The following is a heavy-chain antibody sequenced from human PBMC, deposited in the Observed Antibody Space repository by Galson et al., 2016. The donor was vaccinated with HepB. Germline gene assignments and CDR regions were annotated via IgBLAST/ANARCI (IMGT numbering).Heavy chain of an antibody. V-gene: IGHV3-21*01. CDR2: ISSSSSYI. Sequence: SLRLSCAASGFTFSSYSMNWVRQAPGKGLEWVSSISSSSSYIYDADSVKGRFTISRDNAKNSLYLQMNSLRAEDTAVYYCARASGYNWNYLMIFNYFDYWGQGTLVTVSS. CDR3: ARASGYNWNYLMIFNYFDY. D-gene: IGHD1-7*01. J-gene: IGHJ4*02. CDR1: GFTFSSYS.